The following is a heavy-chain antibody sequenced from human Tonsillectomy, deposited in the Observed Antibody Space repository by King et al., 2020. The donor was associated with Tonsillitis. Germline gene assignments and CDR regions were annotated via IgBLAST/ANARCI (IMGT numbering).Heavy chain of an antibody. CDR2: IYPGDSDT. V-gene: IGHV5-51*01. Sequence: QLVQSGAEVKKPGESLKISCKGSGYTFSSYWIGWVRQMPGKGLEWMGSIYPGDSDTTYSPSFQGQVTISADKSISTAYLQWSSLKASDTAMYYCARTDSYCGGNRCYLDYWGQGTLVTVSP. CDR3: ARTDSYCGGNRCYLDY. J-gene: IGHJ4*02. D-gene: IGHD2-21*01. CDR1: GYTFSSYW.